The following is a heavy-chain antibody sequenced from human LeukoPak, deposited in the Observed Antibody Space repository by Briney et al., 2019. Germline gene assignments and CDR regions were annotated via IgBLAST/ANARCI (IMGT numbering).Heavy chain of an antibody. V-gene: IGHV3-74*01. CDR2: INTDGSST. D-gene: IGHD2/OR15-2a*01. CDR1: GFTLSNYW. CDR3: ARGKTSQNIVTRKTYNWFDP. J-gene: IGHJ5*02. Sequence: GSLRLSCSASGFTLSNYWIHWVRQAPGKGLVWVSRINTDGSSTNYADFVRGRFTISRDNAKNSLYLQMKSLRAEDTAVYYCARGKTSQNIVTRKTYNWFDPWGQGTLVTVSS.